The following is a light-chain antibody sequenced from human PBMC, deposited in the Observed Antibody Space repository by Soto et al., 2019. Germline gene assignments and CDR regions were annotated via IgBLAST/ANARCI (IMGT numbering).Light chain of an antibody. CDR3: QQSYRTPLT. CDR2: AAS. CDR1: QNINTY. V-gene: IGKV1-39*01. Sequence: IQMTQSPSSLSASVGDGVTFTCRASQNINTYLNWYQQKPGRAPKLLIYAASSLKSGVPSRFSGSASGTDFTLTITSLHPEDFATYFCQQSYRTPLTFGGGTKVQIK. J-gene: IGKJ4*01.